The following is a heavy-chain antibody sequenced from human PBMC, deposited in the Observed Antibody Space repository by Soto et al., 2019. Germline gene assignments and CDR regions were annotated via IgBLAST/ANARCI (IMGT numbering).Heavy chain of an antibody. V-gene: IGHV4-39*02. Sequence: SETLSLTCTVSGGSISSSSYYWGWIRQPPGKGLEWIGSIYYSGSTYYNPSLKSRVTISVDTSKNQFSLKLSSVTAADTAAYYCARDGLRSSSLDYWGQGXLVTVSS. D-gene: IGHD6-13*01. CDR3: ARDGLRSSSLDY. CDR1: GGSISSSSYY. J-gene: IGHJ4*02. CDR2: IYYSGST.